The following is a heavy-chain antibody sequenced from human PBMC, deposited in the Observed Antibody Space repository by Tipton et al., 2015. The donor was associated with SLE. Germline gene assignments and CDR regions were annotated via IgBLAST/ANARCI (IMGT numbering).Heavy chain of an antibody. Sequence: TLSLTCNVSGGSISSGGYYWSWIRQHPGKGLEWIGYTYYSGSPYYNPSLKSRVTISLDMSKNQFSLRLSSVTAADTAVYYCARINVPTAMDFYYYYMDVWGNGTTVTVSS. CDR1: GGSISSGGYY. CDR3: ARINVPTAMDFYYYYMDV. J-gene: IGHJ6*03. CDR2: TYYSGSP. V-gene: IGHV4-31*03. D-gene: IGHD2-2*01.